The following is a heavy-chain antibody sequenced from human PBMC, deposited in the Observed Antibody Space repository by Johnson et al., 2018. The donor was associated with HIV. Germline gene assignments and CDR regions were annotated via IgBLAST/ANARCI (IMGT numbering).Heavy chain of an antibody. CDR2: ISGSGGST. CDR1: GFTFSSYA. Sequence: VQLVESGGGLVQPGGSLRLSCAASGFTFSSYAMGWVRQAPGKGLEWVTGISGSGGSTYYADSVKGRFTISRDNSKNSLYLQMNSLRAEDTALYYCAKSPGGSGRAGGAFDIWGQGTMVTVSS. CDR3: AKSPGGSGRAGGAFDI. D-gene: IGHD2-15*01. V-gene: IGHV3-23*04. J-gene: IGHJ3*02.